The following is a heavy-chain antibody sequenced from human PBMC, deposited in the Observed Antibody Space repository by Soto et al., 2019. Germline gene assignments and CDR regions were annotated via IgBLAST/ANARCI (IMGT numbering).Heavy chain of an antibody. Sequence: EVQLVESGGGLVQPGGSLRLSCAASGFTFSRYWMSWVRQAPEKGLEWVANIKEDGSEKYHLDSVKGRFTVSRDNAKNSLYLQINSLRAEDTAVYYCARAEAYGTVDYWGQGTLVTISS. J-gene: IGHJ4*02. CDR3: ARAEAYGTVDY. V-gene: IGHV3-7*01. CDR2: IKEDGSEK. CDR1: GFTFSRYW. D-gene: IGHD2-8*02.